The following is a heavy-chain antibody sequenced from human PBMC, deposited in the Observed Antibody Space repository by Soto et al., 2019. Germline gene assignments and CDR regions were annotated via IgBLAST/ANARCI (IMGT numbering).Heavy chain of an antibody. CDR3: ARAVYLGHRYWPYCSSTSCYPVYNWFDP. V-gene: IGHV1-69*13. D-gene: IGHD2-2*01. CDR1: GGTLSSYA. J-gene: IGHJ5*02. Sequence: GASVKVSCKASGGTLSSYAISWVRQAPGQGLEWMGGIIPIFGTANYAQKFQGRVTITADESTSTAYMELSSLRSEDTAVYYCARAVYLGHRYWPYCSSTSCYPVYNWFDPWGQGTLVTVSS. CDR2: IIPIFGTA.